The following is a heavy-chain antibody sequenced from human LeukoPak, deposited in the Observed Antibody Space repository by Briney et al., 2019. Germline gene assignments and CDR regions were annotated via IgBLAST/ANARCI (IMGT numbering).Heavy chain of an antibody. J-gene: IGHJ4*02. CDR3: AGHHPHNTVDF. Sequence: SETLSLTCTVSGGSISSYYWSWIRQPPGKGLEWIGYNSGTTNYNPSLKSRVTISLDTSKNQFSLKLSSVTAADTAVYYCAGHHPHNTVDFWGQGTLVTVSS. CDR2: NSGTT. D-gene: IGHD2-8*02. V-gene: IGHV4-59*08. CDR1: GGSISSYY.